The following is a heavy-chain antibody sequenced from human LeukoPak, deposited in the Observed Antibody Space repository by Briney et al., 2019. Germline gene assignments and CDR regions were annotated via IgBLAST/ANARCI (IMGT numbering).Heavy chain of an antibody. CDR1: GFTFSSYG. J-gene: IGHJ6*02. Sequence: GRSLRLSCAASGFTFSSYGMHWVRQAPGKGLEWVAVIWYDGSNKYYADSVKGRFTISRDNSKNTLYLQMNSLRAEDTAVYYCARTMVRGAMDDYYGMDVWGQGTSVTVSS. CDR3: ARTMVRGAMDDYYGMDV. D-gene: IGHD3-10*01. CDR2: IWYDGSNK. V-gene: IGHV3-33*08.